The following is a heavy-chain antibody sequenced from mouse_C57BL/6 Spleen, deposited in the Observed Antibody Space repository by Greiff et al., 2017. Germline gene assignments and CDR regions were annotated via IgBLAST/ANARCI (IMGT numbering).Heavy chain of an antibody. D-gene: IGHD1-1*01. V-gene: IGHV1-7*01. CDR1: GYTFTSYW. Sequence: VQRQQSGAELAKPGASVKLSCKASGYTFTSYWMHWVKQRPGQGLEWIGYINPSSSYIKYNQKVKDKATLAADKSSSTAYMQLSRLRYEDPAVYYCARGDYGSSSDYWGQGTTLTVSS. CDR3: ARGDYGSSSDY. CDR2: INPSSSYI. J-gene: IGHJ2*01.